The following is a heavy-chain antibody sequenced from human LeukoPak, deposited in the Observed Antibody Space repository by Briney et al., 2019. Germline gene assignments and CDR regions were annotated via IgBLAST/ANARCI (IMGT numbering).Heavy chain of an antibody. CDR2: ISYDGSNK. Sequence: GGSLRLSCAASGFTFSSYGMHWVRQAPGKGLEWVAVISYDGSNKYYADSVNGRFTISRDNSKNTLYLQMNSLRAEDKAVYYCAKDGYCSSTSCYAGGNYYYYYGMDVWGQGTTVTVSS. J-gene: IGHJ6*02. CDR3: AKDGYCSSTSCYAGGNYYYYYGMDV. CDR1: GFTFSSYG. V-gene: IGHV3-30*18. D-gene: IGHD2-2*03.